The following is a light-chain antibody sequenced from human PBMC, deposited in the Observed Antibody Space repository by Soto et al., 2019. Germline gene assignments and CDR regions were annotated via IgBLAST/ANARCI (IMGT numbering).Light chain of an antibody. CDR3: QQYGSSPWT. CDR2: GAS. CDR1: PSVSSSY. V-gene: IGKV3-20*01. Sequence: EIVLTQSPGTLCLSPGERATLACRASPSVSSSYLAWYQQKPGQAPRLLIYGASSRATGIPDRFSGSGAGTDFTLTSSRLEPEDFAVYYCQQYGSSPWTFGQGTKVDIK. J-gene: IGKJ1*01.